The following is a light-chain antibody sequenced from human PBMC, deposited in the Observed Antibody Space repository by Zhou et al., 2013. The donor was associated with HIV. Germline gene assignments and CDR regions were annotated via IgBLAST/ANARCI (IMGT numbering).Light chain of an antibody. CDR2: APS. V-gene: IGKV3-15*01. J-gene: IGKJ1*01. CDR1: QSVTDG. Sequence: EIVMTQSPATLSVSPGKSATLSCRASQSVTDGLAWYQHKPGQAPRLLIYAPSVRAAGVPARFSGSGSGTEFTLTISSMQSEDFAVYYCQQYSKWPWTFGQGTKVEIK. CDR3: QQYSKWPWT.